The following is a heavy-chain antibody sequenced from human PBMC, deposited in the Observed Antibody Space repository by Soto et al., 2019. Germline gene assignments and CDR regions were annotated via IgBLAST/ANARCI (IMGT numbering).Heavy chain of an antibody. CDR1: GFTFYSYA. V-gene: IGHV3-23*01. J-gene: IGHJ3*02. D-gene: IGHD6-13*01. Sequence: GGSLRLACGASGFTFYSYAMSWVRQAPGKGLEWVSTIGSVGGDTYYPDSVKGRFTISRDDSKNTLLLQMNSLRAEDTAVCYSVTDWMAYSAVWDPFDICGQGTMVTDSS. CDR3: VTDWMAYSAVWDPFDI. CDR2: IGSVGGDT.